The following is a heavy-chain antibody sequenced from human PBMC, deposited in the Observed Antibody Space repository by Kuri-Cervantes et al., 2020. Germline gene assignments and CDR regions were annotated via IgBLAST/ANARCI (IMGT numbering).Heavy chain of an antibody. Sequence: ETLSLTCAASGFAFSSYSMNWVRQAPGKGLEWVSGILRGGDTYYADSVKGRFTISRDNSKTTLYLQMTSLKAEDTALYYCAKGTETTTTRLDYWGQGTQVTVSS. D-gene: IGHD3/OR15-3a*01. CDR1: GFAFSSYS. J-gene: IGHJ4*02. CDR3: AKGTETTTTRLDY. V-gene: IGHV3-23*01. CDR2: ILRGGDT.